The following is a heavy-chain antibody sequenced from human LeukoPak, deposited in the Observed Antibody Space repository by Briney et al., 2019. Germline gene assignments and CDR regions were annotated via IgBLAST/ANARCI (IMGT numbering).Heavy chain of an antibody. CDR3: ARGPYGDYSSWFDP. D-gene: IGHD3-16*01. V-gene: IGHV1-46*01. Sequence: ASVKVSCKASGYTFTSYYLHWVRQAPGLGLEWMGIINPSGGSTRYAQKFQGRVTMTRDTSTSTVYMELSSLRSEDTALYYCARGPYGDYSSWFDPWGQGTLVTVSS. CDR1: GYTFTSYY. J-gene: IGHJ5*02. CDR2: INPSGGST.